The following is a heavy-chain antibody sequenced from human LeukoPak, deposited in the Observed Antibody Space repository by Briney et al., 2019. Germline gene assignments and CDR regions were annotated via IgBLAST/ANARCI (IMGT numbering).Heavy chain of an antibody. CDR1: GFTFSSYG. Sequence: PGGSLRLSCAASGFTFSSYGMNWVRQAPGKGLEWVSAISGSGGSTYYADSVKGRFTISRDNSKNTLYLQMNSLRAEDTAVYYCASPRASSRVDFNYWGQGTLVTVSS. D-gene: IGHD6-13*01. J-gene: IGHJ4*02. CDR2: ISGSGGST. V-gene: IGHV3-23*01. CDR3: ASPRASSRVDFNY.